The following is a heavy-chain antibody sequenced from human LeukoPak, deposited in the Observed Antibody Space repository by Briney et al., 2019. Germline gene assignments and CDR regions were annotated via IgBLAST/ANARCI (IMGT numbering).Heavy chain of an antibody. D-gene: IGHD2-2*01. CDR2: ISGSGGST. J-gene: IGHJ4*02. V-gene: IGHV3-23*01. CDR3: AKDGPRYCSSR. CDR1: GFTFSSYA. Sequence: GSLRLSCAASGFTFSSYAMSWARQAPGKGLEWVSAISGSGGSTYYADSVKGRLTISRDNSKNTLYLQMNSLRAEDTAVYYCAKDGPRYCSSRWGQGTLVTVSS.